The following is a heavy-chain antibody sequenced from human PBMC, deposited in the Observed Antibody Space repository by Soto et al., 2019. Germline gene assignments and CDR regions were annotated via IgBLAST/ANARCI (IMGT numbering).Heavy chain of an antibody. CDR3: AKDLGTTPRRYYYYGMDV. V-gene: IGHV3-30*18. Sequence: QVQLVESGGGVVQPGRSLRLSCAASGFTFSSYGMHWVRQAPGKGLEWVAVISYDGSNKYYADSVKGRFTISRDNSKNTLYLQMNSLRAEDTAVYYCAKDLGTTPRRYYYYGMDVWGQGTTVTVSS. D-gene: IGHD3-16*01. CDR2: ISYDGSNK. J-gene: IGHJ6*02. CDR1: GFTFSSYG.